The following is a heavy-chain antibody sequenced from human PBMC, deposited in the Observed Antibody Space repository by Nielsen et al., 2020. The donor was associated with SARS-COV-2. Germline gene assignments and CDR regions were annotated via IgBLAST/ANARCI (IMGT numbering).Heavy chain of an antibody. J-gene: IGHJ4*02. Sequence: GGSLRLSCVVSGLTFSNSWMSWVRQAPGKGLEWVANIKEDGSVTNYFDSVEGRFTISRDNAKNSLYLQMNSLRDEDTAVYYCARAGIRNFDYWGQGTLVTVSS. V-gene: IGHV3-7*01. D-gene: IGHD2/OR15-2a*01. CDR3: ARAGIRNFDY. CDR1: GLTFSNSW. CDR2: IKEDGSVT.